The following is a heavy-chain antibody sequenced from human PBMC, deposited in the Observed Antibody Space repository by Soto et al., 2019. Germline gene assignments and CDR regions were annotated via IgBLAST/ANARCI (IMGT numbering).Heavy chain of an antibody. CDR3: ARQIYDSDTGPNFKYYFDS. D-gene: IGHD3-22*01. CDR2: IGPSDSQT. CDR1: GYSFAGYW. J-gene: IGHJ4*02. Sequence: VESLTISCKVSGYSFAGYWITWVLQKPGKGLEWMGRIGPSDSQTYYSPSFRGHVTISATKSITTVFLQWSSLRASDTAMYYCARQIYDSDTGPNFKYYFDSWGQGTPVTVSS. V-gene: IGHV5-10-1*01.